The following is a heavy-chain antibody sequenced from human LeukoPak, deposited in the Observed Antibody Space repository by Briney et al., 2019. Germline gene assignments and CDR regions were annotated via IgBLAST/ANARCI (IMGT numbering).Heavy chain of an antibody. V-gene: IGHV4-59*01. J-gene: IGHJ6*02. D-gene: IGHD4-11*01. CDR1: GGSISSYY. CDR2: IYYSGST. CDR3: ARVGKTTVTTSAEPNKLDYYYYYGMDV. Sequence: NPSETLSLTCTVSGGSISSYYWSWIRQPPGKGLEWIGYIYYSGSTNYNPSLKSRVTISVDTSKNQFSLKLSSVTAADTAVYYCARVGKTTVTTSAEPNKLDYYYYYGMDVWGQGTTVTVSS.